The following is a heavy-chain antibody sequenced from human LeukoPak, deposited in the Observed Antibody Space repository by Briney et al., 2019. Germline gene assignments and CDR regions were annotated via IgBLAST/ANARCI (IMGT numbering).Heavy chain of an antibody. CDR3: ARFCVRGVTWFDP. CDR1: GGSFSGYY. CDR2: INHSGST. Sequence: NSSETLSLTCAVYGGSFSGYYWSWIRQPPGKGLEWLGEINHSGSTNYNPSLKSRVTISVDTSKNQFSLKLSSVTAADTAVYYCARFCVRGVTWFDPWGQGTLVTVSS. D-gene: IGHD3-10*02. V-gene: IGHV4-34*01. J-gene: IGHJ5*02.